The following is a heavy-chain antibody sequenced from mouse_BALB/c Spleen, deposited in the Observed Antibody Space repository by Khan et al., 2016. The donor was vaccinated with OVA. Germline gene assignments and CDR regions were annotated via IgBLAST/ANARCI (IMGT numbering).Heavy chain of an antibody. J-gene: IGHJ2*01. CDR3: ARGNYYGYYFDY. CDR2: ISYSGGT. D-gene: IGHD1-1*01. Sequence: VQLQESGPGLVKPSQSLSLTCTVTGYSITSGYAWNWIRQFPGNNLEWMGYISYSGGTSYNPSLKSRISITRDTSKNQFFLQLNSVTTEDTATYYCARGNYYGYYFDYWGKGTTLTVSS. V-gene: IGHV3-2*02. CDR1: GYSITSGYA.